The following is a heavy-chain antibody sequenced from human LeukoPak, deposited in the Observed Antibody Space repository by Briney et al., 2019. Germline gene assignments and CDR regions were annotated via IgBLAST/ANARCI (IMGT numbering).Heavy chain of an antibody. D-gene: IGHD2-21*01. Sequence: SGESLRLSCAASGFTLSAYSINWVRQAPGKGLEWIAYMSSSMNTIYYADAVKGRFTVSRDNANNSVHLQMSSLRAEDTAVHYCATPGVRDYYYYLDVWGTGTTVTVSS. J-gene: IGHJ6*03. V-gene: IGHV3-48*04. CDR2: MSSSMNTI. CDR1: GFTLSAYS. CDR3: ATPGVRDYYYYLDV.